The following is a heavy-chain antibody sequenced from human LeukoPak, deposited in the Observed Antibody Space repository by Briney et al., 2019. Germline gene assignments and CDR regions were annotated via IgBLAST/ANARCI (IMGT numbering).Heavy chain of an antibody. CDR3: ARDAVVGTFDY. CDR1: GFTFSSYR. CDR2: ISSSSSYI. D-gene: IGHD3-22*01. J-gene: IGHJ4*02. V-gene: IGHV3-21*01. Sequence: KPGGSLRLSCAASGFTFSSYRMNWVRQAPGEGLEWVSSISSSSSYIYYADSVKGRFTISRDNAKNSLYLQMNSLRAEDTAVYYCARDAVVGTFDYWGQGTLVTVSS.